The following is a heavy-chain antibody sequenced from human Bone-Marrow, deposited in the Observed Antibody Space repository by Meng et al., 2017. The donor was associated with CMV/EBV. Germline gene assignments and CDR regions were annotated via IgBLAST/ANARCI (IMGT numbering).Heavy chain of an antibody. Sequence: SGPTLVKPTQTFTLTCTFSGFSLSTSGMCVSWVRQPHGKALEWLALIDWDDDKYYSTALKTRLTISKDTSKNQVVLTMTNVDPVDTATYYCARRYCSSTSCLGGFDYWGQGTLVTVSS. J-gene: IGHJ4*02. CDR3: ARRYCSSTSCLGGFDY. V-gene: IGHV2-70*20. CDR1: GFSLSTSGMC. D-gene: IGHD2-2*01. CDR2: IDWDDDK.